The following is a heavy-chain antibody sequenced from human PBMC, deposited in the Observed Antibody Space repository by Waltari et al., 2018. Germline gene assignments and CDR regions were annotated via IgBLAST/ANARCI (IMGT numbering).Heavy chain of an antibody. CDR3: ARGWRRNEYYYYMDV. CDR2: INHSGST. D-gene: IGHD1-1*01. V-gene: IGHV4-34*01. CDR1: GGSFSGYY. J-gene: IGHJ6*03. Sequence: QVQLQQWGAGLLKPSETLSLTCAVYGGSFSGYYWSWIRQPPGKGLEWIGEINHSGSTNYNPSLKSRVTISVDTSKNQFSLKLSSVTAADMAVYYCARGWRRNEYYYYMDVWGKGTTVTISS.